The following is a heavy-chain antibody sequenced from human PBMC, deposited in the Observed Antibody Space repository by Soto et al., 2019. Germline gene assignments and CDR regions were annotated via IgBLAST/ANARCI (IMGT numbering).Heavy chain of an antibody. CDR2: IRSKAYGWTT. CDR1: GFTFGYYA. Sequence: PGGSLRLSCTASGFTFGYYAMSWFRQAPGKGLEWVGFIRSKAYGWTTEYAASVKGRFTISRGDSKSIAYLQMNSLKTEDTAVYYCTRVYYYDSSGSFDYWGQGTLVTVSS. V-gene: IGHV3-49*03. D-gene: IGHD3-22*01. CDR3: TRVYYYDSSGSFDY. J-gene: IGHJ4*02.